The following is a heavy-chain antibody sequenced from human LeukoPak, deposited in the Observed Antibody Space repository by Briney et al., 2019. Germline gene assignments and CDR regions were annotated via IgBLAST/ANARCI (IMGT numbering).Heavy chain of an antibody. Sequence: GGSLRLSCAASEFTFSNYAVHWVRQAPGKGLQWVAVISYDGNTVHYADSVKGRFTISRDTSKNTLYLQMNSLRTEDTAVYYCARSGGLQKFDYWGQGTLVTVSS. J-gene: IGHJ4*02. CDR1: EFTFSNYA. CDR2: ISYDGNTV. D-gene: IGHD4-11*01. CDR3: ARSGGLQKFDY. V-gene: IGHV3-30-3*01.